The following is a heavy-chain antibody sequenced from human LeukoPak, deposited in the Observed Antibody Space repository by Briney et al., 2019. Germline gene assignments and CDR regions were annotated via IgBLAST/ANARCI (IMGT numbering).Heavy chain of an antibody. V-gene: IGHV1-2*02. Sequence: ASVKVSCKASGYTFTGYYMHWVRQAPGQGLEWMGWINPNSGDTHFAQKFQGRVTMTRDTSISTAYMELSRLTSDDTAVYYCAREPSGFGGNWGQGTLVTVSS. CDR3: AREPSGFGGN. D-gene: IGHD3-10*01. J-gene: IGHJ4*02. CDR1: GYTFTGYY. CDR2: INPNSGDT.